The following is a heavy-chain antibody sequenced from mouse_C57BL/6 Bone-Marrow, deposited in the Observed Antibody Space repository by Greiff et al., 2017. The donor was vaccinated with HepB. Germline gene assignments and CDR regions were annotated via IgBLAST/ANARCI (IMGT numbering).Heavy chain of an antibody. CDR1: GFTFTDYY. V-gene: IGHV7-4*01. CDR2: IRNKANGYTT. CDR3: VKPPVEGFQAWFAY. Sequence: EVHLVESGGGLVQPGASLRLSCAASGFTFTDYYMSWVRQPPGKAPEWLALIRNKANGYTTEYTASVKGRFTISRDNSQNILYLQMNTLRAEDSATYYCVKPPVEGFQAWFAYWGQGTLVTVSA. J-gene: IGHJ3*01.